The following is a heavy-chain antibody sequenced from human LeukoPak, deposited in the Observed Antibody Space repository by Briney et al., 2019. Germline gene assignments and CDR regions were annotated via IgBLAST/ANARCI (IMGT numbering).Heavy chain of an antibody. D-gene: IGHD5-18*01. CDR3: ARARSSYGYGDAFDI. CDR2: ISYDGSSK. CDR1: GFTFSTYA. V-gene: IGHV3-30*04. Sequence: PGGSLRLSCAASGFTFSTYAMHWVRQAPGKGLEWVAVISYDGSSKYYADSVKGRFTISRDNSKNTLYLQMNSLRAEDTAVYYCARARSSYGYGDAFDIWGQGTKVSVSS. J-gene: IGHJ3*02.